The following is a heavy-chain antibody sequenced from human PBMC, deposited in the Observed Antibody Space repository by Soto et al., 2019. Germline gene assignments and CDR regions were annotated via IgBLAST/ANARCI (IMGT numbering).Heavy chain of an antibody. CDR1: GGTFSSYT. CDR2: IIPILGIA. Sequence: ASVKVSCKASGGTFSSYTISWVRQAPGQGLEWMGRIIPILGIANYAQKFQGRVTITADKSTSTAYMELSSLRSEDTAVYYCARGGNGGAVAGLYYYYYMDVWGKGTTVRVS. V-gene: IGHV1-69*02. J-gene: IGHJ6*03. D-gene: IGHD6-19*01. CDR3: ARGGNGGAVAGLYYYYYMDV.